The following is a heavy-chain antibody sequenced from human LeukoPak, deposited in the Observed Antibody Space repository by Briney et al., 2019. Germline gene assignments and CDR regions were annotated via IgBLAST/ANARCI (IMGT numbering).Heavy chain of an antibody. CDR2: IQYDGSNK. Sequence: GGSLRLSCAASGFTFSSYGMHWVRQAPGKGLEWVTFIQYDGSNKYYADSVKGRFTISRDNSKNTLYLQMNSLRAEDTAVYYCASGRPFQHWGQGTLVTVSS. V-gene: IGHV3-30*02. D-gene: IGHD2-15*01. CDR3: ASGRPFQH. CDR1: GFTFSSYG. J-gene: IGHJ1*01.